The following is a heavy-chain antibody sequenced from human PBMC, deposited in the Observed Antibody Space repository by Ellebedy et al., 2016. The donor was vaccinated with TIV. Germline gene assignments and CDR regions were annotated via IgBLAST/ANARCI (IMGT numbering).Heavy chain of an antibody. CDR2: ISAYNGNI. J-gene: IGHJ6*02. D-gene: IGHD3-10*01. V-gene: IGHV1-18*01. CDR3: ATLGLTFSMVRGPNDMDV. Sequence: ASVKVSCXASGYTFTSYGISWVRQAPGQGLEWMGWISAYNGNIHYAQRFQDRLTMTTDTSTSTAYMELRSLRYDDTAVYYCATLGLTFSMVRGPNDMDVWGQGTTVTVSS. CDR1: GYTFTSYG.